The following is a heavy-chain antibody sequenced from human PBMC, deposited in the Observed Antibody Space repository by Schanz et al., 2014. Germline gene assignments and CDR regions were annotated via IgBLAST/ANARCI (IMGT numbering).Heavy chain of an antibody. CDR3: GRGCTRSYIDC. Sequence: QEHLVQSGAEVKKPGASMKVSCKASGYTFTTYYMLWVRQAPGQGLEWMGIINPSGGSTRYGQKFQGRITVTTDTSTSPGYLELSSLRSDDTAAYYCGRGCTRSYIDCWGQGTPITASS. J-gene: IGHJ4*02. CDR1: GYTFTTYY. CDR2: INPSGGST. V-gene: IGHV1-46*03. D-gene: IGHD2-8*01.